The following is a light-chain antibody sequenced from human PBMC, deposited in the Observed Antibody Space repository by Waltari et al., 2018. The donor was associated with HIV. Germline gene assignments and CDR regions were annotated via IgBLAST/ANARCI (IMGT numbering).Light chain of an antibody. CDR3: QTWGTGIRV. CDR2: VNSDGSH. Sequence: QLVLTQSPSASASLGASAKPPCPLSSGHSTYAIACHQQQPEKGPRYLMKVNSDGSHSKGDGIPDRFSGSSSGSERYLIISSLQSEDEADYYCQTWGTGIRVFGGGTKLTVL. CDR1: SGHSTYA. V-gene: IGLV4-69*01. J-gene: IGLJ3*02.